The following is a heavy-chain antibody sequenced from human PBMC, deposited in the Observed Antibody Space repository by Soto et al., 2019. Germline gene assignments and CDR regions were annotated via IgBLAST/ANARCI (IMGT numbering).Heavy chain of an antibody. CDR3: ARSAETLGYCSGGICFYFDY. CDR2: IIPIFGTA. J-gene: IGHJ4*02. Sequence: QVQLVQSGAEVKKPGSSVKVSCKASGGTFSSYAISWVRQAPGQGLEWMGGIIPIFGTANYAQKFQGRVTITADESTSTAYMELSSLRSEDTAVYYCARSAETLGYCSGGICFYFDYWGQGTLVTVSS. CDR1: GGTFSSYA. V-gene: IGHV1-69*01. D-gene: IGHD2-15*01.